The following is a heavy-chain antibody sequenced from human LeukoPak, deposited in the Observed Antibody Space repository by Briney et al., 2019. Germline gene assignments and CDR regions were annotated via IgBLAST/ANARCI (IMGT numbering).Heavy chain of an antibody. CDR3: ARETRLHSGSYSNDAFDI. CDR2: ISYSGST. Sequence: SETLSLTCTVSGDSLTNYYWSWIRQPPGKGLEWIGYISYSGSTAYNPSLKSRVTISLDTSKNQFSLRLSSVTAADTAVYYCARETRLHSGSYSNDAFDIWGQGTMVTVSS. J-gene: IGHJ3*02. CDR1: GDSLTNYY. V-gene: IGHV4-59*01. D-gene: IGHD1-26*01.